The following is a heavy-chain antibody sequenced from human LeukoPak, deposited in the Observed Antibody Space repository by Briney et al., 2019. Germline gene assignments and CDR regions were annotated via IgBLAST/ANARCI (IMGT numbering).Heavy chain of an antibody. CDR3: ARDPPLSTCCGVDY. CDR2: IIPILGIA. V-gene: IGHV1-69*04. D-gene: IGHD1-26*01. CDR1: GGTFSSYA. J-gene: IGHJ4*02. Sequence: SVKVSCKASGGTFSSYAISWVRQAPGQGLEWMGRIIPILGIANYAQKSQGRVTITADKSTSTAYMELSSLRSEDTAVYYCARDPPLSTCCGVDYWGQGTLVTVSS.